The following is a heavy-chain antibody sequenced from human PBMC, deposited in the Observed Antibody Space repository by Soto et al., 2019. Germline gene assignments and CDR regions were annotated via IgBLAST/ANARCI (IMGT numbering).Heavy chain of an antibody. Sequence: QVQLQESGPGLVKLSQTLSLTCTVSGASISSGGYYWSWIRQHPGKGLEWLGYMYYSGTTYYNPSLKSRVSMSLDTSKNQFSLKLSSVTAADTAVDYCARLGYCRNTDCGPVGPWGQGILATVSS. CDR2: MYYSGTT. CDR1: GASISSGGYY. CDR3: ARLGYCRNTDCGPVGP. J-gene: IGHJ5*02. D-gene: IGHD2-15*01. V-gene: IGHV4-31*03.